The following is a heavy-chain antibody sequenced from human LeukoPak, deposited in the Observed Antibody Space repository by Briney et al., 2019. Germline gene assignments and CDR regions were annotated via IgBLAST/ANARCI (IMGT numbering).Heavy chain of an antibody. CDR3: ARGSYTSTWF. Sequence: SQTLSLTCAISGDSVSSNSAAWSWIRQSPSRGLEWLGRTYYRSKWYTEYAVSVKSRITINPDTSKNQFSLQLNSVTPEDTAVYYCARGSYTSTWFWGQGTLVTVSS. CDR2: TYYRSKWYT. D-gene: IGHD6-13*01. J-gene: IGHJ4*02. V-gene: IGHV6-1*01. CDR1: GDSVSSNSAA.